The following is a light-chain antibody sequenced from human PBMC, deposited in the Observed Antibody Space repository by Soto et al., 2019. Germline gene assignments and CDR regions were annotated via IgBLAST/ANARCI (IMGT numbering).Light chain of an antibody. J-gene: IGLJ3*02. CDR3: QSSDSSLSGWV. Sequence: QSVLTQPPSVSGAPGQKVTISCTRSSSNIGAAYDVHWYQHLPGTAPKLLIYGNNNRPSGVPDRFSGSKSGTSASLAITGLQAEDEADYYCQSSDSSLSGWVFGGGTKLPVL. V-gene: IGLV1-40*01. CDR2: GNN. CDR1: SSNIGAAYD.